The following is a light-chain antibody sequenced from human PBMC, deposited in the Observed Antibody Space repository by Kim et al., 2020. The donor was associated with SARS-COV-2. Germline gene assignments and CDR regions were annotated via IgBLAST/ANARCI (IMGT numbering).Light chain of an antibody. CDR3: QQYNNWAVT. CDR2: GAT. V-gene: IGKV3-15*01. CDR1: QSESRN. J-gene: IGKJ2*01. Sequence: SREERSSLSCQASQSESRNLAWYQPRPGQAPRLLICGATTRGTGSPARCSGSGSGTEFTLTISSLQSEDFAVYYCQQYNNWAVTFGQGTKLEI.